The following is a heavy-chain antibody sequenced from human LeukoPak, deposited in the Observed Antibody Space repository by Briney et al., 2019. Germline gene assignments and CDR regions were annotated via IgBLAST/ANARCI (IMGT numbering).Heavy chain of an antibody. Sequence: SETLSLTCTVSGGSISSSSYYWGWIRQPPGKGLEWIGSIYYSGSTYYNPSLKSRVTISVDTSKNQFSLKLSSVTAADTAVYYCARAPTTISGVAPFDYWGQGTLVTVSS. J-gene: IGHJ4*02. D-gene: IGHD3-3*01. V-gene: IGHV4-39*01. CDR1: GGSISSSSYY. CDR3: ARAPTTISGVAPFDY. CDR2: IYYSGST.